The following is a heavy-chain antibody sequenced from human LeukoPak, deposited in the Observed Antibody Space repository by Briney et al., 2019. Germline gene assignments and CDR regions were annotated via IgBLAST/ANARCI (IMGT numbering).Heavy chain of an antibody. D-gene: IGHD2-21*02. CDR2: ISYDGSNK. Sequence: GGSLRLSCAASGFTFSSYGMHWVRQAPGKGLEWVAVISYDGSNKYYADSVKGRFTISRDNSKNTLYLQMNSLRAEDTAVYYCARDCGGDCWFDYWGQGTLVTVSS. CDR3: ARDCGGDCWFDY. CDR1: GFTFSSYG. V-gene: IGHV3-30*03. J-gene: IGHJ4*02.